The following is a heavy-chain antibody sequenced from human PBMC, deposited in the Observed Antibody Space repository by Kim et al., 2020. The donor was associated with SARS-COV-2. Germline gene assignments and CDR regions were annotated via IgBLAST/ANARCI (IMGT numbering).Heavy chain of an antibody. CDR2: ISAYNGNT. V-gene: IGHV1-18*01. CDR1: GYTFTSYG. D-gene: IGHD1-26*01. Sequence: ASVKVSCKASGYTFTSYGISWVRQAPGQGLEWMGWISAYNGNTNYAQKLQGRVTMTTDTSTSTAYMELRSLRSDDTAVYYCARDRGSYFGDWQIDYWGQGTLVTVSS. CDR3: ARDRGSYFGDWQIDY. J-gene: IGHJ4*02.